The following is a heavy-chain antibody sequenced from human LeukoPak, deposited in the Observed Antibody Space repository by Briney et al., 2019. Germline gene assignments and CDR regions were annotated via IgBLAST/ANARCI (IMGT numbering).Heavy chain of an antibody. CDR2: ISAYNGNT. CDR1: GYTFTSYG. J-gene: IGHJ4*02. D-gene: IGHD3-22*01. CDR3: ARARGYYDSSGYYCPLGY. V-gene: IGHV1-18*01. Sequence: GASVKVSCKASGYTFTSYGISWVRQAPGQGLEWMGWISAYNGNTNYAQKLQGRVTMTTDTSTSTAYMELRSLRSDDTAVYYCARARGYYDSSGYYCPLGYWGQGTLVTVSS.